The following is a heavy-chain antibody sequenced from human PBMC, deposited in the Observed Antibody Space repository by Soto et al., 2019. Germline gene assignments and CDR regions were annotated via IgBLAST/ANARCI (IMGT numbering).Heavy chain of an antibody. CDR2: IYHSGST. CDR1: GGSISSGGYS. Sequence: PSETLSLTCAVSGGSISSGGYSWSWIRQPPGKGLEWIGYIYHSGSTYYNPSLKSRVTISVDRSKNQFSLKLSSVTAADTAVYYCARGARPKYCSSTSCYNFLLEENYFDYWGQGTLVTVSS. CDR3: ARGARPKYCSSTSCYNFLLEENYFDY. J-gene: IGHJ4*02. D-gene: IGHD2-2*02. V-gene: IGHV4-30-2*01.